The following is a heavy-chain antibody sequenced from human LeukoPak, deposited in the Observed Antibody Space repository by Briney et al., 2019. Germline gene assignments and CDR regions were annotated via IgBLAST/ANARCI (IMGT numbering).Heavy chain of an antibody. CDR1: GGSFSGYY. D-gene: IGHD3-10*01. CDR2: INHSGST. CDR3: ARPWVRGVRRYFDY. V-gene: IGHV4-34*01. Sequence: SETLSLTCAVYGGSFSGYYRSWIRQPPGKGLEWIGEINHSGSTNYNPSLKSRVTISVDTSKNQFSLKLSSVTAADTAVYYCARPWVRGVRRYFDYWGQRTLVTVSS. J-gene: IGHJ4*02.